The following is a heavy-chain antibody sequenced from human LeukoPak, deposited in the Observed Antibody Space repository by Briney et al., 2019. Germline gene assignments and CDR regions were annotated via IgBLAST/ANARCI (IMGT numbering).Heavy chain of an antibody. J-gene: IGHJ4*02. CDR3: AGLYYYDSSGDYFDY. Sequence: SETLSLTCTVSGGSISSYYWSWIRQPPGKGLEWIGYIYYSGSTNYNPSLKSRVTISVGTSKNQFSLKLSSVTAADTAVYYCAGLYYYDSSGDYFDYWGQGTLVTVSS. D-gene: IGHD3-22*01. CDR1: GGSISSYY. V-gene: IGHV4-59*08. CDR2: IYYSGST.